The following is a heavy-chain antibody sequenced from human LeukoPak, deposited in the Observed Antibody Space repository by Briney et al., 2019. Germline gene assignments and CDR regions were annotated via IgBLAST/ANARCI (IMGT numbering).Heavy chain of an antibody. Sequence: SETLSLTCTVSGGSISSSSYYWGWIRQPPGKGLEWIGSIYYSGSTYHNPSLKSRVTISVDTSKNQFSLKLSSVTAADTAVYYCARDSMEYWGQGTLVTVSS. V-gene: IGHV4-39*07. CDR1: GGSISSSSYY. J-gene: IGHJ4*02. D-gene: IGHD2/OR15-2a*01. CDR3: ARDSMEY. CDR2: IYYSGST.